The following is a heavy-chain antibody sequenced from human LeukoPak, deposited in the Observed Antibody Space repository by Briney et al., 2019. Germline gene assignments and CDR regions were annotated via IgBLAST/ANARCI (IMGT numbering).Heavy chain of an antibody. CDR2: IYTSGST. CDR3: ARDRCNSTNCSARVAFDI. D-gene: IGHD2-2*01. Sequence: SETLSLTCTVSAGSISNYYWSWIRPPAGKGLEWIGRIYTSGSTNYNPSLESRVTMSVDTSKKQFSLILSSVTAADTAVYYCARDRCNSTNCSARVAFDIWGQGTMVTVSS. V-gene: IGHV4-4*07. CDR1: AGSISNYY. J-gene: IGHJ3*02.